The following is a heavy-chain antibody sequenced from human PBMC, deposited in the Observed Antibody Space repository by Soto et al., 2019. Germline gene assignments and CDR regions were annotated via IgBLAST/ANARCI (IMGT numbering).Heavy chain of an antibody. CDR3: AGGGVRGVITRTRDYYGMDV. D-gene: IGHD3-10*01. V-gene: IGHV5-51*01. J-gene: IGHJ6*02. Sequence: GDSLKLSCKGSGYSFTSYWIGWVRQMPGKGLEWMGIIYPGDSDTRYSPSFQGQVTISADKSISTAYLQWSSLKASDTAMYYCAGGGVRGVITRTRDYYGMDVWGQGTTVTVSS. CDR1: GYSFTSYW. CDR2: IYPGDSDT.